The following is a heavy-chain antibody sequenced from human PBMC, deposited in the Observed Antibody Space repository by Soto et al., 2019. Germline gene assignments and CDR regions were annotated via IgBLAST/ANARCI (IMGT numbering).Heavy chain of an antibody. CDR2: IFSNDEK. D-gene: IGHD6-19*01. V-gene: IGHV2-26*01. J-gene: IGHJ6*02. CDR1: GFSLSNARMG. CDR3: AQIPGISSGWHLYYYGMDV. Sequence: QVTLKESGPVLGKPTETLTLTCTVSGFSLSNARMGVSWIRQPPGKALEWLAHIFSNDEKSYSTSLKSRLTISKDTSKSQVVLTMTNMDPGDTATYYCAQIPGISSGWHLYYYGMDVWGQGTTVTVSS.